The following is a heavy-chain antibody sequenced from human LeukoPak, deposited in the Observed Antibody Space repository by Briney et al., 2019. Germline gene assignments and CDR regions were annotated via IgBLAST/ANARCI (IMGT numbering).Heavy chain of an antibody. CDR3: ARHSAGYTTFFDY. Sequence: PGGSLRLSCAASGFTLSYYWMTWVRRAPGKGLEWVANIMQDGSEKYYVDSVKGRFTISRDNAKNSLHLQMNSLRAEDTAVYYCARHSAGYTTFFDYWGQGTPVTVSS. CDR2: IMQDGSEK. D-gene: IGHD5-24*01. J-gene: IGHJ4*02. V-gene: IGHV3-7*04. CDR1: GFTLSYYW.